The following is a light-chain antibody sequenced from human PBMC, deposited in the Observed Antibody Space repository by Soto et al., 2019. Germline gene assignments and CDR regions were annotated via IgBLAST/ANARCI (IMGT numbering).Light chain of an antibody. Sequence: EIVLTQSPGTVSLSPGERATLSCRASQSVSRDFLAWYQQKPGQSPRLLVFAPSSRAAGVPDRFTGSGSGTDFTLTISRLEPEDFAMYYCYQYGSSPTTFGQGTRLDIK. CDR2: APS. CDR3: YQYGSSPTT. J-gene: IGKJ5*01. V-gene: IGKV3-20*01. CDR1: QSVSRDF.